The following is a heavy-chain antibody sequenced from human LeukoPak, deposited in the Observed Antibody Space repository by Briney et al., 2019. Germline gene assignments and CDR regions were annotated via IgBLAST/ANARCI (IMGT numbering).Heavy chain of an antibody. Sequence: GGSLRLSCAASGFTFSSYWMHWVRQAPGKGLVWVSRINSDGSRTSYADSVKGRFTISRDNAKNTLYLQMNSLRAEDTAVYYCARTSVKTGQDYYYYYGMDVWGKGTTVTVSS. J-gene: IGHJ6*04. CDR1: GFTFSSYW. CDR3: ARTSVKTGQDYYYYYGMDV. CDR2: INSDGSRT. V-gene: IGHV3-74*01.